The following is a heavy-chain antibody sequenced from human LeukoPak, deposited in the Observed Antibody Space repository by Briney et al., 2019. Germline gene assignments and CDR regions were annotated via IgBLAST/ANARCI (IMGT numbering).Heavy chain of an antibody. CDR3: ARDPYSGNYGNYYYYYMDV. CDR2: ISASGGTT. V-gene: IGHV3-23*01. CDR1: GFTFSSYG. D-gene: IGHD1-26*01. Sequence: GGSLRLSCAASGFTFSSYGMSWVRQAPGKGLEWVSAISASGGTTYYADSVKGHFTISRDNAKNSLYLQMNSLRAEDTAVYYYARDPYSGNYGNYYYYYMDVWGKGTTVTISS. J-gene: IGHJ6*03.